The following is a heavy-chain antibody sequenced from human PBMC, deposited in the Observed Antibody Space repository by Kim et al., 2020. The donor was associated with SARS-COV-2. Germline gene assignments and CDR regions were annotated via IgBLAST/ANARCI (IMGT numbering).Heavy chain of an antibody. J-gene: IGHJ4*02. D-gene: IGHD4-17*01. Sequence: APKLQGRGTKTTDTSTSTAYMELRSLRSDDTAVYYCARLDYGDYLYYFDYWGQGTLVTVSS. CDR3: ARLDYGDYLYYFDY. V-gene: IGHV1-18*01.